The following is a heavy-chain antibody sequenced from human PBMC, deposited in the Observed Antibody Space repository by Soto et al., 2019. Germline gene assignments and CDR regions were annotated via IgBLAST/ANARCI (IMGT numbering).Heavy chain of an antibody. Sequence: GESLKISCKGSGYSFTIYWIGWVRQMPGKGLEWMGIIYPGDSDTRYSPSFQGQVTISADKSISTAYLQWSSLKASDTAMYYCASXQGYDSSGSRPHDAFDIWGQGTMVTVSS. CDR1: GYSFTIYW. CDR3: ASXQGYDSSGSRPHDAFDI. V-gene: IGHV5-51*01. CDR2: IYPGDSDT. J-gene: IGHJ3*02. D-gene: IGHD3-22*01.